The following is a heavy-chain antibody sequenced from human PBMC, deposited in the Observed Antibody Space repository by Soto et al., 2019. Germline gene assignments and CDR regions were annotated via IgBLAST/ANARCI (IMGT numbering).Heavy chain of an antibody. J-gene: IGHJ6*02. Sequence: SETLPLTCTVSGESISSYYWSWIRQPAGKGLEWIGRIYISGSTDYNPSLKSRVSMSVDRSKNQFSLRLTSVTAADTAVYYCVRDCRAGGCYWGYGMDVWGQGTTVTVSS. V-gene: IGHV4-4*07. CDR2: IYISGST. CDR1: GESISSYY. CDR3: VRDCRAGGCYWGYGMDV. D-gene: IGHD2-15*01.